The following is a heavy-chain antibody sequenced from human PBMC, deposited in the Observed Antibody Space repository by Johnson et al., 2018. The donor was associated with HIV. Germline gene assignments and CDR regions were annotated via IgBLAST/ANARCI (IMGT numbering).Heavy chain of an antibody. V-gene: IGHV3-30-3*01. CDR2: ISYDGSNK. CDR1: GFTFSSYA. CDR3: VRGRIVNLRGGGFDI. D-gene: IGHD3-16*01. Sequence: VQLVESGGGVVQPARSLILSSAASGFTFSSYALHWVRQAPGKGLERVAVISYDGSNKYYADSVKARFTISRDNSKNTLHLQMSSLRAEDTAIYNCVRGRIVNLRGGGFDIWGQGTRVIVSS. J-gene: IGHJ3*02.